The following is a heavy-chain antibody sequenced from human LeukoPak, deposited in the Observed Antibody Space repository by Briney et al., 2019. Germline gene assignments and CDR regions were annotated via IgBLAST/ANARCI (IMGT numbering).Heavy chain of an antibody. D-gene: IGHD2-15*01. J-gene: IGHJ4*02. V-gene: IGHV1-69*04. Sequence: SVKVSCKSSVGTFSSYAISWVRQAPGQGLEWMGRIIPILGIANYAQKFQGRVTITADKSTSTAYMELSSLRSEDTAVYYCARDLHCSGGSCYSDYWGQGTLVTVSS. CDR2: IIPILGIA. CDR1: VGTFSSYA. CDR3: ARDLHCSGGSCYSDY.